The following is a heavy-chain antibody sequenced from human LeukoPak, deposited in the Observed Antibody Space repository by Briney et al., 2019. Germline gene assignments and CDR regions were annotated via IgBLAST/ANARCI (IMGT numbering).Heavy chain of an antibody. CDR2: INSDGSST. CDR3: ARSRPGGWLQLQYYFDY. Sequence: PGGSLRLSCAASGFTFSSYWMHWVRQAPGKGLVWVSRINSDGSSTSYADSVKGRFTISRDNAKNTLYLQMNSLRAEDTAVYYCARSRPGGWLQLQYYFDYWGQGTLVTVSS. V-gene: IGHV3-74*01. J-gene: IGHJ4*02. D-gene: IGHD5-24*01. CDR1: GFTFSSYW.